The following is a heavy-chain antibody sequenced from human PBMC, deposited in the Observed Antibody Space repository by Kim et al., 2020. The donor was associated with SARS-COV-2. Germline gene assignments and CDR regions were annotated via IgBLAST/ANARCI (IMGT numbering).Heavy chain of an antibody. V-gene: IGHV4-31*03. CDR2: ISYSGNS. CDR1: GGSIRSGGKF. J-gene: IGHJ4*02. Sequence: SETLSLTCSVSGGSIRSGGKFWTWIRQHPAKGLEWIGYISYSGNSHYSPSLRSRVSISLQTSENQFSLELTSVTAADTAVYYCARGQPLHYWGQGILVTV. D-gene: IGHD2-2*01. CDR3: ARGQPLHY.